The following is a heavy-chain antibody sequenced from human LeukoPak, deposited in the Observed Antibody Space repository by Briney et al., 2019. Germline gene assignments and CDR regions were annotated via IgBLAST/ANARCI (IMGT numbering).Heavy chain of an antibody. J-gene: IGHJ5*02. CDR3: ARGVNWFDP. Sequence: PSETLSLTCTVSGGSISSYYWSWIRQPPGKGLEWIGYIYYSGSTNYNPSLKSRVTISVDTSKNQFSLKLSSVTAADTAVYYCARGVNWFDPWGQGTLVTVSS. CDR2: IYYSGST. D-gene: IGHD3-16*01. CDR1: GGSISSYY. V-gene: IGHV4-59*01.